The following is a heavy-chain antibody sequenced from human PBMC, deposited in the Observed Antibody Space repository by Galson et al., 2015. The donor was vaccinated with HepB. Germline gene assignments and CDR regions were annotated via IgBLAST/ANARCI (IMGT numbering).Heavy chain of an antibody. CDR2: ISGSGGST. CDR1: GFTFSSYA. D-gene: IGHD3-22*01. Sequence: SLRLSCAASGFTFSSYAMSWVRQAPGKGLEWVSAISGSGGSTYYADSVKGRFTISRDNSKNTLYLQMNSLRAEDTAVYYCAKSNEDYYDSSGYPSDAFDIWGQGTMVTVSS. J-gene: IGHJ3*02. V-gene: IGHV3-23*01. CDR3: AKSNEDYYDSSGYPSDAFDI.